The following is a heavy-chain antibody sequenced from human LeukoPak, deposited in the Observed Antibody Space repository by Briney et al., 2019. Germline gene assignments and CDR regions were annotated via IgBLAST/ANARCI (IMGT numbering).Heavy chain of an antibody. V-gene: IGHV3-30*02. J-gene: IGHJ5*02. CDR1: GFVFSDYG. D-gene: IGHD2-2*01. Sequence: GGSLRLSCATSGFVFSDYGIHWVRQAPGKGLEWVAFIRYDGSDPNYPDSVKGRFTISRDNSKNMVQLQTNSLRVEDTAVYYCAQDRFCSSDSCSFGTTWLDPWGQGTLVTVSS. CDR2: IRYDGSDP. CDR3: AQDRFCSSDSCSFGTTWLDP.